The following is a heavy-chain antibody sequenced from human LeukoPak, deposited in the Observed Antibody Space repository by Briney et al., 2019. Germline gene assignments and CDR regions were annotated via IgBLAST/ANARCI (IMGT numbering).Heavy chain of an antibody. CDR1: GFTFNTYG. CDR3: AKGVMVTGTYFQH. J-gene: IGHJ1*01. CDR2: ISYDGSNT. V-gene: IGHV3-30*18. Sequence: GGSLRLSCAASGFTFNTYGVHWVRQAPGKGLEWLAVISYDGSNTYYADSVKGRFTISRDNSKNTVYLLMNSLLTDDTAVYHCAKGVMVTGTYFQHWGQGTLVTVSS. D-gene: IGHD2-21*02.